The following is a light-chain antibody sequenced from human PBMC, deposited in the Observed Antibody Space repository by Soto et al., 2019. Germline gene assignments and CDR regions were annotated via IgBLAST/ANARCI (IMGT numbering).Light chain of an antibody. J-gene: IGKJ1*01. CDR2: DAS. CDR1: QSISSW. Sequence: DIQMTQSPSTLSAPVGDRVTITCRASQSISSWLAWYQQKPGKAPKLLIFDASNLESGVPSRFSGSGSGTEFTLTISSLQPDDFATYYCQQYDSYLWTFGQGTKVDIK. CDR3: QQYDSYLWT. V-gene: IGKV1-5*01.